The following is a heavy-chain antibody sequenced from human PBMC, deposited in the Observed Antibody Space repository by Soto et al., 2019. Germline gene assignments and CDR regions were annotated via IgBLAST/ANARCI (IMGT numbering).Heavy chain of an antibody. CDR3: ARYPPTARPFDY. D-gene: IGHD2-21*02. CDR1: GYSISSGYY. J-gene: IGHJ4*02. CDR2: IYHSGST. Sequence: TLSLTCAVSGYSISSGYYWGWIRQPPGKGLEWIGSIYHSGSTYYNPSLKSRVTISVDTSKNQFSLKLSSVTAADTAVYYCARYPPTARPFDYWGQGTLVTVSS. V-gene: IGHV4-38-2*01.